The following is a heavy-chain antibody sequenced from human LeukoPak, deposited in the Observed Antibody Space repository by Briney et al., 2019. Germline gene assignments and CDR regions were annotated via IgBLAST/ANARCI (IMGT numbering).Heavy chain of an antibody. J-gene: IGHJ6*02. CDR2: IYSSGTT. D-gene: IGHD2-21*02. Sequence: SETLSLTCTVSGDSISNYYWNWIRQPAGKGLEWIGRIYSSGTTIYNPSLKSRVSMPVDTSKNQISLELSSVTAADTAVYYCANGDPQLGYYYYGMDVWGQGTTVTVSS. CDR1: GDSISNYY. V-gene: IGHV4-4*07. CDR3: ANGDPQLGYYYYGMDV.